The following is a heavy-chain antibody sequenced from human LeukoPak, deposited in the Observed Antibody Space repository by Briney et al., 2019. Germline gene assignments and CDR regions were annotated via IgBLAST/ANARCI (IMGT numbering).Heavy chain of an antibody. CDR3: ASTPGIMITFGGVIPHP. D-gene: IGHD3-16*01. V-gene: IGHV3-48*03. Sequence: PGGYLRLSCAASGFTFSSYEMNWVRQAPGKGLEWVSYISSSGSTIYYADSVKGRFTISRDNAKNSLYLQMNSLRAEDTAVYYCASTPGIMITFGGVIPHPWGQGTLVTVSS. CDR1: GFTFSSYE. J-gene: IGHJ5*02. CDR2: ISSSGSTI.